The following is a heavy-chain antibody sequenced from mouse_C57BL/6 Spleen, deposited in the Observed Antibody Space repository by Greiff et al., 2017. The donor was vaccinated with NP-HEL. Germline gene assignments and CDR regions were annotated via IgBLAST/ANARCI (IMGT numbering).Heavy chain of an antibody. Sequence: VQLQQSGPELVKPGASVNFSCKASGYPFQSSEINWLKQRPGQGLEGIGWIYPGDGSTKYNKKFKGKATLTVDTSSSTGYRELHSLTSEDSAVYFCARDGNSYYYAMDYWGQGTSVTVSS. V-gene: IGHV1-85*01. CDR2: IYPGDGST. CDR3: ARDGNSYYYAMDY. J-gene: IGHJ4*01. D-gene: IGHD2-1*01. CDR1: GYPFQSSE.